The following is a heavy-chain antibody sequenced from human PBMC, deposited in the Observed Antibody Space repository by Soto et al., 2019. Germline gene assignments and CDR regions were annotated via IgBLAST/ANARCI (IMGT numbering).Heavy chain of an antibody. V-gene: IGHV3-23*01. CDR1: GFTFDDYA. J-gene: IGHJ6*02. CDR3: AKGGVGYCSGGSCYSGSYYGMDV. CDR2: ISGSGGST. D-gene: IGHD2-15*01. Sequence: GGSLRLSCAASGFTFDDYAMHWVRQAPGKGLEWVSAISGSGGSTYYADSVKGRFTISRDNSKNTLYLQMNSLRAEDTAVYYCAKGGVGYCSGGSCYSGSYYGMDVWGQGTTVTVSS.